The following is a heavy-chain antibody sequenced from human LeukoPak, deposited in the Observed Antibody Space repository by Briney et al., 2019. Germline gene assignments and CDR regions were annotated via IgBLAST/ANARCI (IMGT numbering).Heavy chain of an antibody. CDR3: AKGAAVLRGSLGAFDI. V-gene: IGHV1-46*01. J-gene: IGHJ3*02. CDR1: GYIFTSYY. Sequence: GASVKVSCKTSGYIFTSYYIHWVRQAPGQGPEWMGIINPSGGSTNYAQKFQGRVTMTRDTSTSTVYMELSSLRSEDTAVYYCAKGAAVLRGSLGAFDIWGQGTMVTVSS. CDR2: INPSGGST. D-gene: IGHD4-23*01.